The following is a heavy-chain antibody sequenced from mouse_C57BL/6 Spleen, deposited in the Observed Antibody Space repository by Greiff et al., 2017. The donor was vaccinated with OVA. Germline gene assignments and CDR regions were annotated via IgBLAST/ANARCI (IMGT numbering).Heavy chain of an antibody. J-gene: IGHJ4*01. CDR3: ARYYEYDGAMDY. V-gene: IGHV1-54*01. CDR1: GYAFTNYL. D-gene: IGHD2-4*01. CDR2: INPGSGGT. Sequence: VQLQQSGAELVRPGTSVKVSCKASGYAFTNYLIAWVKQRPGQGLEWIGVINPGSGGTNYNEKFKGKATLTADKSSSTAYMQLSSLTSEDSAVFFGARYYEYDGAMDYWGQGTSVTVSA.